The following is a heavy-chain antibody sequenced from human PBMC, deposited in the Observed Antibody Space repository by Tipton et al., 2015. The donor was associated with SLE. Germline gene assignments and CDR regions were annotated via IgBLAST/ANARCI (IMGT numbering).Heavy chain of an antibody. J-gene: IGHJ3*02. Sequence: SLRLSCAASGFTFSSYAMGWVRQAPGKGLEWVSAISGSGGSTYYADSVKGRFTISRDNSKNTLYLQMNSLRAEDTAVYYCAKDRASKGAFDIWGQGTMVTVSS. CDR3: AKDRASKGAFDI. CDR1: GFTFSSYA. D-gene: IGHD4-11*01. CDR2: ISGSGGST. V-gene: IGHV3-23*01.